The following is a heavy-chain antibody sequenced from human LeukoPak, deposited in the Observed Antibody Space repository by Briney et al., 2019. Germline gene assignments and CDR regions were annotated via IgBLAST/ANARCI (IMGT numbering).Heavy chain of an antibody. CDR1: GFTFSGSA. Sequence: PGGSLRLSCAASGFTFSGSAMHWVRQASGKGLEWVGRIKSKTDGGTTDYAAPVKGRFTISRDDSKNTLYLQMNSLKTEDTAVYYCTTDHPDRNVVPKGYWGQGTLVTVSS. CDR3: TTDHPDRNVVPKGY. D-gene: IGHD2-2*01. V-gene: IGHV3-15*01. J-gene: IGHJ4*02. CDR2: IKSKTDGGTT.